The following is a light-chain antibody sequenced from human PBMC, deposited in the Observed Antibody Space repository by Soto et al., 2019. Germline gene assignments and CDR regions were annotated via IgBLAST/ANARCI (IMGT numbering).Light chain of an antibody. CDR1: SGDVGAYNY. CDR3: SSYTDSNNYV. CDR2: EVS. V-gene: IGLV2-8*01. Sequence: QSALTQPPSASGSPGQSVTISCTGTSGDVGAYNYVSWYQEHPGKAPKLMIYEVSKRPSGVPDRFSGSKSGITASLTVSGLQTEDEADYYCSSYTDSNNYVFGPGTKLTVL. J-gene: IGLJ1*01.